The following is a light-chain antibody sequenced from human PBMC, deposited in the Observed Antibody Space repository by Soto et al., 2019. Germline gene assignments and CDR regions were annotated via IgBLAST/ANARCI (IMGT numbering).Light chain of an antibody. V-gene: IGKV1-39*01. Sequence: DIQMTQSPSSLSASVGDRVTITCRASQSINIYFNWYQQKPGKAPKLLIYAASTLQSGVPSRFSGSGSGTDFTLTISSLQPEDFATYYCPQSYSTIPFGQGTRLEIK. CDR1: QSINIY. CDR3: PQSYSTIP. J-gene: IGKJ5*01. CDR2: AAS.